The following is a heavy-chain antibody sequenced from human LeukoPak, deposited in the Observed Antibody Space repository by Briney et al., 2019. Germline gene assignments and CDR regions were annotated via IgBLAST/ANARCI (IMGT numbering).Heavy chain of an antibody. Sequence: GSLRLSCAASGNYWMHWVCQVPGKGLVWVSHINSDGSWTSYADSVKGRFTISNDNAKNTVYLQMNSLRAEDTAVYYCVSFYETYWGRGTLVTVSS. D-gene: IGHD2/OR15-2a*01. V-gene: IGHV3-74*01. CDR2: INSDGSWT. CDR3: VSFYETY. J-gene: IGHJ4*02. CDR1: GNYW.